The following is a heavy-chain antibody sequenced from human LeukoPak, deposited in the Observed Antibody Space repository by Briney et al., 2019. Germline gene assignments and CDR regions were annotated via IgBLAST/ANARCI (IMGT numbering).Heavy chain of an antibody. CDR2: IYSAGST. V-gene: IGHV3-66*01. J-gene: IGHJ4*02. D-gene: IGHD2-15*01. CDR3: AKDYCSGGSCYLED. CDR1: GFTVSSNY. Sequence: GGSLRLSCAASGFTVSSNYMSWVRQAPGKGLEWVSFIYSAGSTYYADSVKGRFTISRDNSKNTLYLQMNSLRAEDTAVYYCAKDYCSGGSCYLEDGGQGTLVTVSS.